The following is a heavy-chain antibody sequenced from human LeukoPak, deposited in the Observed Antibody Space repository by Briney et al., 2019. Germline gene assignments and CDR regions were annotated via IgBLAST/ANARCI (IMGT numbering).Heavy chain of an antibody. CDR2: IYHSGST. V-gene: IGHV4-38-2*02. D-gene: IGHD6-13*01. Sequence: SETLSLTCTVSGYSITSGYYWGWIRQPPGKGLEWIGSIYHSGSTYYNPSLKSRVTISVDTSKNQFSLKLSSVTAADTAVYYCARDGGSSSWYSGYYYYMDVWGKGTTVTVSS. J-gene: IGHJ6*03. CDR3: ARDGGSSSWYSGYYYYMDV. CDR1: GYSITSGYY.